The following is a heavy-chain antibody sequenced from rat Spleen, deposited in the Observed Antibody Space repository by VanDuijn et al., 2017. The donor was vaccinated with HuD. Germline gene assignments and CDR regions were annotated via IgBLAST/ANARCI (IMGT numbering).Heavy chain of an antibody. Sequence: EVQLVESGGGLVQPGRSLKLSCAASGFTFSDYYMAWVRQAPKKGLEWVASISYEGSSTYYGDSVKGRFTISRDNPKSTLYLQMNSLRSEVTATYYCARVNTMGHGMEAWGQGASVTVSS. CDR1: GFTFSDYY. V-gene: IGHV5-22*01. J-gene: IGHJ4*01. D-gene: IGHD1-7*01. CDR2: ISYEGSST. CDR3: ARVNTMGHGMEA.